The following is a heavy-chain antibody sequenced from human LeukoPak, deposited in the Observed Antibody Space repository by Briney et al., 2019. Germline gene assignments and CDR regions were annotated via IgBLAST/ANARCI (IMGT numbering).Heavy chain of an antibody. CDR1: GFTFRTYS. D-gene: IGHD3-22*01. Sequence: GGSLRLSCATSGFTFRTYSMSWVRQAPGKGLEWVSAISGSGGSTYYADSVKGRFTISRDNSKNTLYLQMNSLRAEDTAVYYCAKDTTEYYYDSSGYSSISFDYWGQGTLVTVSS. CDR2: ISGSGGST. V-gene: IGHV3-23*01. CDR3: AKDTTEYYYDSSGYSSISFDY. J-gene: IGHJ4*02.